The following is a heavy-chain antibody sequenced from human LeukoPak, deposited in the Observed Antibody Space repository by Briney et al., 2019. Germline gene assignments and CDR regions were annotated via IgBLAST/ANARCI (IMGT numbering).Heavy chain of an antibody. CDR3: ARYGSGSADYFDY. Sequence: PSETLSLTCTVSGGSISSYYWSWIRQPPGKGLEWIGYIYYSGSTNYNPSLKSRVTISVDTSENQFSLKLSSVTAADTAVYYCARYGSGSADYFDYWGQGTLVTVSS. CDR2: IYYSGST. CDR1: GGSISSYY. V-gene: IGHV4-59*08. D-gene: IGHD3-10*01. J-gene: IGHJ4*02.